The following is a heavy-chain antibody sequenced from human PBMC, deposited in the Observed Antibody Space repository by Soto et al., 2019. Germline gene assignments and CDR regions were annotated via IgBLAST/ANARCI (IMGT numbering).Heavy chain of an antibody. CDR1: GFTFSSYD. V-gene: IGHV3-30*18. CDR3: AKDWRTGGYCNNPKCYAQSSVGYFSDY. CDR2: ILSDGSNK. D-gene: IGHD2-2*01. Sequence: PGGSLRLSCAASGFTFSSYDMDWVRQAPGKGLEWVAVILSDGSNKKYADSVKGRFAISRDNSKHTLYLQMNDLRAEDTAVYYCAKDWRTGGYCNNPKCYAQSSVGYFSDYWGQGTLVTVSS. J-gene: IGHJ4*02.